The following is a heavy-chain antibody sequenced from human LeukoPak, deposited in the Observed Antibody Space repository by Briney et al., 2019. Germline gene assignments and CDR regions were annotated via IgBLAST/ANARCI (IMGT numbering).Heavy chain of an antibody. Sequence: PSETLSLTCTVSGGSISSSSYYWGWIRQPPGKGLEWIGSIYYSGSTNYNPSLKSRVTISVDTSKNQFSLKLSSVTAADTAVYYCAARGVVITNDAFDIWGQGTMVTVSS. CDR3: AARGVVITNDAFDI. D-gene: IGHD3-22*01. CDR1: GGSISSSSYY. V-gene: IGHV4-39*07. CDR2: IYYSGST. J-gene: IGHJ3*02.